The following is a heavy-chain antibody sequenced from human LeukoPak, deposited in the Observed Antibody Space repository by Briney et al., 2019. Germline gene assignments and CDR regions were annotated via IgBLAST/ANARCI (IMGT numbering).Heavy chain of an antibody. Sequence: SVKVSCKASGGTFSNYAISWVRQAPGQGLEWMGGIIPIFGTANYAQKFQGRVTITADESTSTAYVELSSTGAYDTAVYYCAREIVGESYRGSFDIWGQGTMVTVSS. CDR1: GGTFSNYA. V-gene: IGHV1-69*13. CDR2: IIPIFGTA. D-gene: IGHD3-16*02. CDR3: AREIVGESYRGSFDI. J-gene: IGHJ3*02.